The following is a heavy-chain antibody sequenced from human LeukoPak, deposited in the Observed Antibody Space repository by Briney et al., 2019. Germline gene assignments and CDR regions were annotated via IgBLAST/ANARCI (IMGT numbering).Heavy chain of an antibody. J-gene: IGHJ3*02. CDR2: INHSGST. CDR3: ATERSGWYARNAFDI. D-gene: IGHD6-19*01. Sequence: SETLSLTCAVYGGSFSGYYWSWIRQPPGKGLEWIGEINHSGSTNYNPSLRSRVTISVDKSKNQFSLKLSSVTAADTAVYYCATERSGWYARNAFDIWGQGTMVTVSS. CDR1: GGSFSGYY. V-gene: IGHV4-34*01.